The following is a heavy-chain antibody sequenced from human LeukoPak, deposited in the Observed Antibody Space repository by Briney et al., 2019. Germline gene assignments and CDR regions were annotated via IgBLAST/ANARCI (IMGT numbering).Heavy chain of an antibody. CDR2: IYYSGST. Sequence: SETLSLTCTVSGGSISSYYWSWIRQPPGKGLEWIGYIYYSGSTNYNPSLKSRVTISVNTSKNQFSLKLSSVTAADTAVYYCARAESEDCSGGSCYTFDYWGQGTLATVSS. J-gene: IGHJ4*02. D-gene: IGHD2-15*01. V-gene: IGHV4-59*01. CDR1: GGSISSYY. CDR3: ARAESEDCSGGSCYTFDY.